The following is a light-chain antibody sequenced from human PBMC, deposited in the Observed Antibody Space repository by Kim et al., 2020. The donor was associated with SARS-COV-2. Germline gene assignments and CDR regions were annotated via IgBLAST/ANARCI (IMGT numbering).Light chain of an antibody. V-gene: IGKV1-5*03. CDR3: QQFYTYPIT. Sequence: ASVGDRVTITCRASQSIYSYLAWYQQKPGNVPKILIYKASTLESGVPSRFSGSESGTEFTLTISSLQPDDFATYYCQQFYTYPITFGQGTKVDIK. J-gene: IGKJ1*01. CDR2: KAS. CDR1: QSIYSY.